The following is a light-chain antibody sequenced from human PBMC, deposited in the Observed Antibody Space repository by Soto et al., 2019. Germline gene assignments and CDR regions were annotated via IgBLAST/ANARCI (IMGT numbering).Light chain of an antibody. V-gene: IGKV2-28*01. CDR3: RKALQTPYT. J-gene: IGKJ2*01. CDR2: LGS. Sequence: DIVMTQSPLSLPVTPGEPASISCRSSQSLLHSNGYNYLDWYLQKPGQSPQLLIYLGSNRASGVPDRLSGVGAGTNFKLKISRGEAEDVGVYYGRKALQTPYTFGQGTKLELK. CDR1: QSLLHSNGYNY.